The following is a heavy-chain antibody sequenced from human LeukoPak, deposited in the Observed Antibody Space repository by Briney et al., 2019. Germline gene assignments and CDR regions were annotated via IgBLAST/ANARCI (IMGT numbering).Heavy chain of an antibody. Sequence: SETLSLTCTVSGGSISSSSYYWGWIRQPPGKGLEWIGSIYYSGSTYYNPSLKSRVTISVDTSKNQFSLKLSSVTAADTAVYYCARHSYYDFWSGYLGSGDYFDYWGQGTLVTVSS. V-gene: IGHV4-39*01. D-gene: IGHD3-3*01. CDR3: ARHSYYDFWSGYLGSGDYFDY. J-gene: IGHJ4*02. CDR2: IYYSGST. CDR1: GGSISSSSYY.